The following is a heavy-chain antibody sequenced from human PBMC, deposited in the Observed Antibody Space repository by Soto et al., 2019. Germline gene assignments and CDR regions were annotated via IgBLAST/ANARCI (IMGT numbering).Heavy chain of an antibody. CDR3: ATDPAHDYGDYGLAQFDY. CDR1: GYTLTELS. Sequence: ASVKVSCKVSGYTLTELSMHWVRQAPGKGLEWMGGFDPEDGETIYAQKFQGRVTMTEDTSTDTAYMELSSLRSEDTAVYYCATDPAHDYGDYGLAQFDYWGQGTLVTVSS. V-gene: IGHV1-24*01. J-gene: IGHJ4*02. D-gene: IGHD4-17*01. CDR2: FDPEDGET.